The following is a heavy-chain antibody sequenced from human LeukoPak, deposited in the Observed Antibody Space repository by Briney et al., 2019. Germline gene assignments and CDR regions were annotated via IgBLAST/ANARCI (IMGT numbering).Heavy chain of an antibody. CDR3: AKDASTVTLHADY. V-gene: IGHV3-66*01. D-gene: IGHD4-17*01. CDR2: IYSGGGT. J-gene: IGHJ4*02. Sequence: PGGSLRLSCAASGFTVGTNYMSWVRQAPGKGLEWVSVIYSGGGTYYADSVKGRFTISRDNSKNTLYLQMNSLRAEDTAVYYCAKDASTVTLHADYWGQGTLVTVSS. CDR1: GFTVGTNY.